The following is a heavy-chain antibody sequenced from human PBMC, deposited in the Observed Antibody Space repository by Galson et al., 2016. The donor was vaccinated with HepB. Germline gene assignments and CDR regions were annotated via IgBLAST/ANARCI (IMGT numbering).Heavy chain of an antibody. CDR3: GKHGGFDY. V-gene: IGHV3-23*01. Sequence: SLRLSCAASGFSFSNSGMSWVRQSPGRGLEWVSGITRDGETTHYADSVRGRSTISRDNSKNLLYLFMNSLRAGDTAVYYCGKHGGFDYWGQGALVTVSS. D-gene: IGHD3-16*01. J-gene: IGHJ4*02. CDR2: ITRDGETT. CDR1: GFSFSNSG.